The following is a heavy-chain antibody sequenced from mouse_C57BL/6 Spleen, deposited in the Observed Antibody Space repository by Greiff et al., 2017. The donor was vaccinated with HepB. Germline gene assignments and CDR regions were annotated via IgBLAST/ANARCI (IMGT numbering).Heavy chain of an antibody. Sequence: QVQLKQPGAELVKPGASVKVSCKASGYTFTSYWMHWVKQRPGQGLEWIGRIHPSDSDTNYNQKFKGKATFTVDKSSSTAYMQLSSLTSEDSAFYYCAMENYYAMDYWGQGTSVTVSS. CDR1: GYTFTSYW. J-gene: IGHJ4*01. V-gene: IGHV1-74*01. CDR3: AMENYYAMDY. CDR2: IHPSDSDT.